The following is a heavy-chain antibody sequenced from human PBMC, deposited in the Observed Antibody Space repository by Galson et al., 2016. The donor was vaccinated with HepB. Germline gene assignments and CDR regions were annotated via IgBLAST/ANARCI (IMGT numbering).Heavy chain of an antibody. Sequence: SETLSLTCTVPGGSIRSSSYYWGWIRQPPGKGLEWIGSIYYSGNTYYNPSLKSRVTLSVDTSKNQFSLRLTSVTAADTAVYYCAGLDIAAALPDYWGQGTLVTVSS. CDR3: AGLDIAAALPDY. J-gene: IGHJ4*02. CDR1: GGSIRSSSYY. V-gene: IGHV4-39*01. CDR2: IYYSGNT. D-gene: IGHD6-13*01.